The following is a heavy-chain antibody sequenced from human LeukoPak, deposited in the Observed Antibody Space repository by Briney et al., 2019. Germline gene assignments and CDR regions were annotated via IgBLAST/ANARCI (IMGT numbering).Heavy chain of an antibody. CDR2: MNTNSGNT. V-gene: IGHV1-8*01. CDR3: VAKGC. Sequence: ASVKVSCKASGYTFASYDVNWVRQATGQGLEWMGWMNTNSGNTGHAQKLQGRVTMTRNTSISTAYMELSSLRSDDTAVYYCVAKGCWGQGTLVTVSS. J-gene: IGHJ4*02. CDR1: GYTFASYD.